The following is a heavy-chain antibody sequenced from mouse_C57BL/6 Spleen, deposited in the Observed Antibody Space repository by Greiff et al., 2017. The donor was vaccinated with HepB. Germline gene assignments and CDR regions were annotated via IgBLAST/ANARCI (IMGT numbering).Heavy chain of an antibody. D-gene: IGHD4-1*02. Sequence: EVKLMESGGGLVKPGGSLKLSCAASGFTFSDYGMHWVRQAPEKGLEWVAYISSGSSTIYYADTVKGRFTISRDHAKNTLFLQMTSLRSEDTAMYYCAQLGRAYWGQGTLVTVSA. V-gene: IGHV5-17*01. J-gene: IGHJ3*01. CDR2: ISSGSSTI. CDR1: GFTFSDYG. CDR3: AQLGRAY.